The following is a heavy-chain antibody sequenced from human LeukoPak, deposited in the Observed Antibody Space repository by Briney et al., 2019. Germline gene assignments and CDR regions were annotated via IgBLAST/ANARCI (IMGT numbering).Heavy chain of an antibody. Sequence: GGSLRLSCAASAFTFSSYSMNWVRQAPGKGLEWVSSISSSSSYIYYADSVKGRFTISRDNAKNSLYLQMNSLRAEDTAVYYCARVYQTAWRGPRYYYDSSGYYYGAFDYWGQGTLVTVSS. V-gene: IGHV3-21*01. CDR2: ISSSSSYI. D-gene: IGHD3-22*01. J-gene: IGHJ4*02. CDR3: ARVYQTAWRGPRYYYDSSGYYYGAFDY. CDR1: AFTFSSYS.